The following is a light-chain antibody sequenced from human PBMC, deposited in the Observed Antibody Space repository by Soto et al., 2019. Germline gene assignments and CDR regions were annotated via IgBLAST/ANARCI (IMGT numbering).Light chain of an antibody. CDR3: ASHTTTNTRV. CDR2: EVS. J-gene: IGLJ1*01. CDR1: SSDVGAYDY. Sequence: QSVLTQPASVSGSPGQSIAISCTGNSSDVGAYDYVSWYQQHPDRAPRLVIYEVSNRPSGVSNRFSGSKSVNTATLTISGLQAEDEADYYCASHTTTNTRVFGTGTKVTVL. V-gene: IGLV2-14*03.